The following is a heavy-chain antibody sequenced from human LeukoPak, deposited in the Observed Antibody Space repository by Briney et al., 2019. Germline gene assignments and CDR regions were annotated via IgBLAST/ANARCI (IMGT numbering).Heavy chain of an antibody. Sequence: ASVKVSCKASGYTFTSYGISWVRQAPGQGLEWMGWISAYNGNTNYAQKLQGRVTMTTDTSTSTACMELRSLRSDDTAVYYCARDRYSGSYYYYYYYMDVWGKGTTVTVSS. D-gene: IGHD1-26*01. CDR3: ARDRYSGSYYYYYYYMDV. J-gene: IGHJ6*03. V-gene: IGHV1-18*01. CDR2: ISAYNGNT. CDR1: GYTFTSYG.